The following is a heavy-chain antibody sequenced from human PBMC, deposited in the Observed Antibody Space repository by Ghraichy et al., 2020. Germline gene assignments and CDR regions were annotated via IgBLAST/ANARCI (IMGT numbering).Heavy chain of an antibody. D-gene: IGHD4-17*01. CDR3: ARAGSYGDYAP. Sequence: SETLSLTCTVSGGSISSGNYYWSWIRQPAGKGLEWIGRVYTSGSTNYNPSLKSRVTISVDTSKNQFSLKLSSVTAADTAVYYCARAGSYGDYAPWGQGTLVTVSS. CDR1: GGSISSGNYY. J-gene: IGHJ4*02. V-gene: IGHV4-61*02. CDR2: VYTSGST.